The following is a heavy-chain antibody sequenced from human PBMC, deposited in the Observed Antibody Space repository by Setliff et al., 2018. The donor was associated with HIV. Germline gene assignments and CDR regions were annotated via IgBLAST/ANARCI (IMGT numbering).Heavy chain of an antibody. CDR3: ARAPPNTMITFFDF. J-gene: IGHJ4*02. CDR2: IGTAADT. Sequence: LRLSCAASGFTFSSYDMFWVRQVAGKGLEWVSAIGTAADTFYPASVKGRFIISRENAKNSLYLQMNSLRVGDTAVYYCARAPPNTMITFFDFWGQGTLVTVSS. CDR1: GFTFSSYD. V-gene: IGHV3-13*01. D-gene: IGHD3-22*01.